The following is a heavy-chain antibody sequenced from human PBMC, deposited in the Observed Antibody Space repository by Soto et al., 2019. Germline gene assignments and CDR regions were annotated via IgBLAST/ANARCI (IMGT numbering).Heavy chain of an antibody. V-gene: IGHV1-18*01. CDR1: GYTFTSYG. J-gene: IGHJ6*02. Sequence: ASVKVSCKASGYTFTSYGISWERQSPGQGVEGMGWSSAYHSNTNYAERLQGRVTMTTDTSTSTAYMELRSLRSDDTAVYYCAREGGGTIFGVVTPSYYYYYGMDVWGQGTTVTVSS. D-gene: IGHD3-3*01. CDR2: SSAYHSNT. CDR3: AREGGGTIFGVVTPSYYYYYGMDV.